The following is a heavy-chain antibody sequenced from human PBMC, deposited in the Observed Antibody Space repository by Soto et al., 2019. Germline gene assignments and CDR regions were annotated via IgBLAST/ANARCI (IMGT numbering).Heavy chain of an antibody. D-gene: IGHD6-13*01. Sequence: GASVKVSCTASGCTFSSYAIRWVRKAPGQGLEWMGGIIPIFGTANYAQKFQGRVTITADESTSTAYMELSSLRSEDTAVYYCARDTGSTSSLPPNYYYGMDVWAQGTRVTVSS. J-gene: IGHJ6*02. CDR1: GCTFSSYA. CDR3: ARDTGSTSSLPPNYYYGMDV. V-gene: IGHV1-69*13. CDR2: IIPIFGTA.